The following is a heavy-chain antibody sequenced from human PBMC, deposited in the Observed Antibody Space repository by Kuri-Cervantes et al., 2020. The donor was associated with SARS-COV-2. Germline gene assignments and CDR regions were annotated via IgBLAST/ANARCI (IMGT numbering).Heavy chain of an antibody. Sequence: SVKVSCKASGGTFSSYAISWVRQAPGQGLEWMGGIIPIFGTANYAQKFQGRVTITADESTSTAYMELSRLRSDDTAVYYCARGGGITGTTLVGRVAPLEDYWGQGTLVTVSS. CDR1: GGTFSSYA. V-gene: IGHV1-69*13. J-gene: IGHJ4*02. D-gene: IGHD1-7*01. CDR2: IIPIFGTA. CDR3: ARGGGITGTTLVGRVAPLEDY.